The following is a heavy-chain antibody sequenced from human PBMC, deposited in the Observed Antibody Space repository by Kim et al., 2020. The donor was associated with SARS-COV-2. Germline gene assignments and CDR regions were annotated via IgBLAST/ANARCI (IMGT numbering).Heavy chain of an antibody. CDR3: ARDPTLMAVAGFSYFDY. CDR2: IIPLLGTI. Sequence: SVKVSCKASGGTFTSYGFGWVRQAPGQGLEWMGGIIPLLGTIDYAQKFQGRVTITADESTSTAYMELSSLRSDDTAVYYCARDPTLMAVAGFSYFDYWGLGTLVTVSS. J-gene: IGHJ4*02. CDR1: GGTFTSYG. V-gene: IGHV1-69*13. D-gene: IGHD6-19*01.